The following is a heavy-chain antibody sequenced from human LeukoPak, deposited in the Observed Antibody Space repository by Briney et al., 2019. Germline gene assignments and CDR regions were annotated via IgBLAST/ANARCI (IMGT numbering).Heavy chain of an antibody. CDR2: IIPIFGTA. J-gene: IGHJ4*02. D-gene: IGHD6-13*01. CDR1: GGTFSSYA. CDR3: ARSSIIAAAGPYYFDY. Sequence: GASVKVSCKASGGTFSSYAISWVRQAPGQGVEWMGGIIPIFGTANYAQKFQGRVTITADKSTTTAYMELSSLRSEDTAVYYCARSSIIAAAGPYYFDYWGQGTLVTVSS. V-gene: IGHV1-69*06.